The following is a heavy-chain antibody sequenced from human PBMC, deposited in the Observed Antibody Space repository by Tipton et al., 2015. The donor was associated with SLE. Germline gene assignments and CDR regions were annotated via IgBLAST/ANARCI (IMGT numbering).Heavy chain of an antibody. CDR2: IYYSGTA. D-gene: IGHD6-13*01. CDR1: GGSISSSSYY. Sequence: GLVKPSETLSLTCTVSGGSISSSSYYWGWIRQPPGKGLEWIGSIYYSGTAYYNPSLKSRVTISVDTSKNQFSLKLNSVTAADTAVYYCASPGTAAAGTGNWFDPWGQGTLVTVSS. V-gene: IGHV4-39*01. CDR3: ASPGTAAAGTGNWFDP. J-gene: IGHJ5*02.